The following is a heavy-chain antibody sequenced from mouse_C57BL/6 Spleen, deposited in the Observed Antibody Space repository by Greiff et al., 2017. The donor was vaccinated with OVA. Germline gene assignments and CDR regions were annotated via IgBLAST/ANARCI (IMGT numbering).Heavy chain of an antibody. J-gene: IGHJ3*01. D-gene: IGHD2-4*01. V-gene: IGHV1-80*01. Sequence: QVQLQQSGAELVKPGASVKISCKASGYSFSSYWMNWVKQRPGKGLVWIGQIYPVEGDTNYNGKIKGKSTLTEDKSSSTAYMQLSSRTSEDSAVYFCARDRDDCDAGAWFAYWGQGTLVTVAA. CDR3: ARDRDDCDAGAWFAY. CDR1: GYSFSSYW. CDR2: IYPVEGDT.